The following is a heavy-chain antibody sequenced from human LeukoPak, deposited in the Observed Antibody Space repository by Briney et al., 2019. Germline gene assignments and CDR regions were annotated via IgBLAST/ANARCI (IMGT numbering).Heavy chain of an antibody. CDR1: GFTVSSSY. D-gene: IGHD1-7*01. Sequence: QPGGSLRLSCAASGFTVSSSYMSWVRRAPGKGLEWVSVVSGSGDSTYYADSVKGRFTISRDNSKNTLYLQMNSLRAEDTAVYYCAKRRTGATAPFDFWGQGTLVTVSS. J-gene: IGHJ4*02. V-gene: IGHV3-23*01. CDR2: VSGSGDST. CDR3: AKRRTGATAPFDF.